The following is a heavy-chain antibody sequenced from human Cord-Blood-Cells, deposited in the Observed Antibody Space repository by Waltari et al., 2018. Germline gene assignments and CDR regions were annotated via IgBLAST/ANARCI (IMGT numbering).Heavy chain of an antibody. V-gene: IGHV4-34*01. J-gene: IGHJ4*02. Sequence: QVQLQQWGAGLPKTSETLSLPCADSGGSLSGYYWRWLRQPPGKGLAWIGEINHSGSTNYNPSLKSRVTISVDTSKNQFSLKLSSVTAADTAVYYCARGGSIAERWGQGTLVTVSS. D-gene: IGHD6-6*01. CDR2: INHSGST. CDR1: GGSLSGYY. CDR3: ARGGSIAER.